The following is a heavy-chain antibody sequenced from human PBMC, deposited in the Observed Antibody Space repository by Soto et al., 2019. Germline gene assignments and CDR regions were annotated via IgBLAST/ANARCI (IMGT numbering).Heavy chain of an antibody. CDR1: GYTLTELS. CDR2: FDPEDGET. Sequence: VSVKVSCKVSGYTLTELSMHWVRQAPGKGLEWMGGFDPEDGETIYAQKFQGRVTMTEDTSTDTAYMELSSLRSEDTAVYYCATVKEYYYGMDVWGQGTTVTVSS. J-gene: IGHJ6*02. CDR3: ATVKEYYYGMDV. V-gene: IGHV1-24*01.